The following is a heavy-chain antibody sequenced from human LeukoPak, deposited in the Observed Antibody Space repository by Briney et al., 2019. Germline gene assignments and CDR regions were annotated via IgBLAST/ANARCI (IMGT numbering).Heavy chain of an antibody. Sequence: GGSLTLSCAASVYPFRNYDMLGAPEARGRGLEGVAVMSYGGTNKYYADSVKGRFTISRDNSKNTLYLQMNSVRAEDTAVYYCAKDQAYCTGGNLYYYYYYLDVWGRGTTVTVSS. CDR1: VYPFRNYD. V-gene: IGHV3-30*18. J-gene: IGHJ6*03. D-gene: IGHD2-8*02. CDR2: MSYGGTNK. CDR3: AKDQAYCTGGNLYYYYYYLDV.